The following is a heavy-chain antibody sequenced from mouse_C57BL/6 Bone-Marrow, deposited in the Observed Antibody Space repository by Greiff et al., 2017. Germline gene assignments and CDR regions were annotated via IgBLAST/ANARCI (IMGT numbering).Heavy chain of an antibody. CDR1: GYTFTSYW. CDR2: INPSNGGT. D-gene: IGHD2-1*01. Sequence: QVQLQQPGTELVKPGASVKLSCKASGYTFTSYWMHWVKQRPGQGLEWIGNINPSNGGTNYNEKFKSKATLTVDKSSSTAYMQLSSLTSEDAAVYYCQYGNYVHWYFDVWGTGTTVTVSS. V-gene: IGHV1-53*01. J-gene: IGHJ1*03. CDR3: QYGNYVHWYFDV.